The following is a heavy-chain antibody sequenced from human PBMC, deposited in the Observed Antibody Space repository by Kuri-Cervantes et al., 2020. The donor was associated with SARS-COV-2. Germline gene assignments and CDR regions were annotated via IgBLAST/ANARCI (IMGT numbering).Heavy chain of an antibody. CDR3: AGTEILLGNWFDP. Sequence: ESLKISCAVYGGSFSGYYWSWIRQPPGKGLEWIGEINHSGSTNYNPSLRSRVTISVDTSKNQFSLKLSSVTAADTAVYYCAGTEILLGNWFDPWGQGTLVTVSS. CDR2: INHSGST. V-gene: IGHV4-34*01. CDR1: GGSFSGYY. J-gene: IGHJ5*02. D-gene: IGHD7-27*01.